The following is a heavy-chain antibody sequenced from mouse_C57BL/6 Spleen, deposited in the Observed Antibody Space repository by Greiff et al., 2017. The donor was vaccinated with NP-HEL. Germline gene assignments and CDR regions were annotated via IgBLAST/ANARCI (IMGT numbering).Heavy chain of an antibody. CDR1: GYTFTDYN. CDR2: INPNNGGT. CDR3: ARIYYGIYYAMDY. V-gene: IGHV1-18*01. D-gene: IGHD2-1*01. J-gene: IGHJ4*01. Sequence: EVQLQQSGPELVKPGASVKIPCKASGYTFTDYNMDWVKQSHGKSLEWIGDINPNNGGTIYNQKFKGKATLTVDKSSSTAYMELRSLTSEDTAVYYCARIYYGIYYAMDYWGQGTSVTVSS.